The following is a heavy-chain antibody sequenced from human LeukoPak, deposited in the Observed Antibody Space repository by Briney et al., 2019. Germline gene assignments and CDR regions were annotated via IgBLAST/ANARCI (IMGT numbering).Heavy chain of an antibody. CDR1: GYTFTGYY. CDR2: INPSGAGT. CDR3: AMSGGSSGAYCFDY. D-gene: IGHD1-26*01. Sequence: GASVKVSCKASGYTFTGYYMHWVRQAPGQGLEWMGIINPSGAGTTYAQKFQGRVTMTRDTSTRTVYMELSSLRSEDTAVYYCAMSGGSSGAYCFDYWGQGTPVTVSS. J-gene: IGHJ4*02. V-gene: IGHV1-46*01.